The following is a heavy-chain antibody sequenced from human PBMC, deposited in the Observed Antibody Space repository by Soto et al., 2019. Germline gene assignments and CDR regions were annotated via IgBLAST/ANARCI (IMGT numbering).Heavy chain of an antibody. CDR1: GYSVSSSDYY. CDR2: MLYSGLT. J-gene: IGHJ6*02. CDR3: APLSVSLSGPYGIHV. D-gene: IGHD2-15*01. Sequence: SETLSLTCSVSGYSVSSSDYYWAWIRQPPGKGLAWIGSMLYSGLTYYTPSLKSRVTLSVDTSKNQFSVRLNSVTASDTAVYDCAPLSVSLSGPYGIHVWGQGTTVTGSS. V-gene: IGHV4-39*01.